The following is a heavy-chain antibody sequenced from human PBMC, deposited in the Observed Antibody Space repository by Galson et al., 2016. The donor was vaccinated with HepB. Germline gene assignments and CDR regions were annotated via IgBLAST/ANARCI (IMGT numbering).Heavy chain of an antibody. V-gene: IGHV3-23*01. D-gene: IGHD1-1*01. CDR3: ANDPSAGTGSDY. J-gene: IGHJ4*02. CDR2: ISASGGGT. Sequence: SLRLSCADSGFTFSNYGMTWVRQAPGKGLDWVPTISASGGGTHYADSVKGRFTVSRDNSKNTIDLQMNSLRAEDTAVYYCANDPSAGTGSDYWGQGTLVTVSS. CDR1: GFTFSNYG.